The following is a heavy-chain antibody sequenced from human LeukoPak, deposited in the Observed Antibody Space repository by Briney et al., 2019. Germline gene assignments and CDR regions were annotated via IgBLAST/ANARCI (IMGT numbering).Heavy chain of an antibody. V-gene: IGHV3-48*04. Sequence: GGSLRLSCVASGFPFNSYVVNWVRQVPGKGLEWVSYINSGSDTVYYADSVRGRFTISRDNAKNSLYLQMNSLRAEDTAVYYCARGVAAETYYFDYWGQGTLVTVSS. CDR2: INSGSDTV. CDR3: ARGVAAETYYFDY. D-gene: IGHD2-15*01. CDR1: GFPFNSYV. J-gene: IGHJ4*02.